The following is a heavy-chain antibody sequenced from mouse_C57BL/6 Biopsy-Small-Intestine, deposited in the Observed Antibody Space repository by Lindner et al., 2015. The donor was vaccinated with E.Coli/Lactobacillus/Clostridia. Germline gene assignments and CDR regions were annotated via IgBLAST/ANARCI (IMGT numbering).Heavy chain of an antibody. D-gene: IGHD1-1*01. V-gene: IGHV1-66*01. CDR3: ASYGSSPYYFDY. J-gene: IGHJ2*01. CDR2: IYPGSGNT. CDR1: GYSFTSFY. Sequence: VQLQESGPELVKPGASVKISCKASGYSFTSFYVHWVKQRPGQGLEWIGWIYPGSGNTKYNEKFKGKATLTADTSSSTAYMQLSSLASEDSAVYYCASYGSSPYYFDYWGQGTTLTVSS.